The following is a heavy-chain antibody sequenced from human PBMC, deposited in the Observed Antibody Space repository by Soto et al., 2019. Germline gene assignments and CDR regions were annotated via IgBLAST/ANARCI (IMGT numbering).Heavy chain of an antibody. CDR3: ARSLVAAAGPFDY. D-gene: IGHD6-13*01. V-gene: IGHV4-34*01. CDR1: GGSFSGYY. CDR2: INHSGST. Sequence: SSETLSLTCAVYGGSFSGYYWSWIRQPPGKGLEWIGEINHSGSTNYNPSLKSRVTISVDTSKNQFSLKLSSVTAADTAVYYCARSLVAAAGPFDYWGQGTLVTVSS. J-gene: IGHJ4*02.